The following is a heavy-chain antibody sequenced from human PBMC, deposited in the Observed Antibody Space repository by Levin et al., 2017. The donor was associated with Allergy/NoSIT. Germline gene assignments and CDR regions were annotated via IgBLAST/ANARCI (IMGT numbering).Heavy chain of an antibody. CDR3: ARLANKSDIVATRYFFDL. J-gene: IGHJ4*02. Sequence: PGESLKISCEGSGYSYTSYWIGWVRQMPGKGLEWMGIIYPGDSDATYSPSFQGQGTISADKSIRTAYLQWSSLKASDTAMYYCARLANKSDIVATRYFFDLWGQGTLVTVSS. V-gene: IGHV5-51*01. CDR1: GYSYTSYW. CDR2: IYPGDSDA. D-gene: IGHD5-12*01.